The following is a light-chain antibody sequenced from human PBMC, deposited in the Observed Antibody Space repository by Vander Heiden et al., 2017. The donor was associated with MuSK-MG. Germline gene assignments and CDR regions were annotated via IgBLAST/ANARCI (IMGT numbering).Light chain of an antibody. Sequence: DIVMTQSPDSLAVSLGERATINCKSSQSVLYSSNNKNYLAWYQQKPGQPPKLLIYWASTRVSGVPDRFSRSGSGTDFTLTISSLQAADVAVYYCQEYDGPALTFGGGTMVEIK. CDR2: WAS. J-gene: IGKJ4*01. V-gene: IGKV4-1*01. CDR3: QEYDGPALT. CDR1: QSVLYSSNNKNY.